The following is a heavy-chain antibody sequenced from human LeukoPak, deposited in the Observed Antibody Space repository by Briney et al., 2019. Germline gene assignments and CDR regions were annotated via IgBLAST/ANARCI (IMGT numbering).Heavy chain of an antibody. V-gene: IGHV4-59*12. D-gene: IGHD1-26*01. J-gene: IGHJ4*02. Sequence: PSETLSLTCTVSGGSLSNYYWTWIRQPPGKGLEWIGYISYSGSANYNPSLKSRLTISVGSSKNRFFLNLSSVTAADTAVYYCAREDSSGSYDYWGQGTLVTVSS. CDR2: ISYSGSA. CDR3: AREDSSGSYDY. CDR1: GGSLSNYY.